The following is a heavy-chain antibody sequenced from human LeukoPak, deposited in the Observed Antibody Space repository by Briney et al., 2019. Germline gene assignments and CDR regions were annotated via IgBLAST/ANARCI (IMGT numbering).Heavy chain of an antibody. J-gene: IGHJ5*02. CDR3: ARVKILGFWSGYSYNWFDP. CDR1: GGSISRYY. D-gene: IGHD3-3*01. CDR2: IYTSGST. Sequence: PSETLSLTCAASGGSISRYYWSWVRQPAGKGLEWIGRIYTSGSTNYNPSVKSRVTMSVVTAKNQFYLKLSSVTAADTAVYYCARVKILGFWSGYSYNWFDPWGQGTLVTVSS. V-gene: IGHV4-4*07.